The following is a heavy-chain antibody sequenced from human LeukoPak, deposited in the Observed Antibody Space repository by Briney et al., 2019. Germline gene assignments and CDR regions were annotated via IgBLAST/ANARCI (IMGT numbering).Heavy chain of an antibody. Sequence: SVKVSCKASGGTFSSYAISWVRQAPGQGLEWMGGIIPIFGTANYAQKFQGRVTITADESTSTAYMELSSLRSEDTAVYYCAREGDGYNKVLDYWGQGTLVTVSS. D-gene: IGHD5-24*01. CDR1: GGTFSSYA. J-gene: IGHJ4*02. V-gene: IGHV1-69*13. CDR2: IIPIFGTA. CDR3: AREGDGYNKVLDY.